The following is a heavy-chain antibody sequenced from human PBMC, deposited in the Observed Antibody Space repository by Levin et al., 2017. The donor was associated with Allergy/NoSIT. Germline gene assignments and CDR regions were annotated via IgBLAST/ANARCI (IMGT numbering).Heavy chain of an antibody. CDR2: ISYDGSNK. D-gene: IGHD5-18*01. CDR1: GFTFSSYA. V-gene: IGHV3-30-3*01. CDR3: ASSSGYSYGDDAFDI. Sequence: GESLKISCAASGFTFSSYAMHWVRQAPGKGLEWVAVISYDGSNKYYADSVKGRFTISRDNSKNTLYLQMNSLRAEDTALYYCASSSGYSYGDDAFDIWGQGTMVTVSS. J-gene: IGHJ3*02.